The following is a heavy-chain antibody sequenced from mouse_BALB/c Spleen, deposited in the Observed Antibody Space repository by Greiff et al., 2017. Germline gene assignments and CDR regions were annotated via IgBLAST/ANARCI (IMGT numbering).Heavy chain of an antibody. D-gene: IGHD1-2*01. Sequence: VQLQQSGAELVRPGTSVKVSCKASGYAFTNYLIEWVKQRPGQGLEWIGVINPGSGGTNYNEKFKGKATLTADKSSSTAYMQLSSLTSDDSAVYFCARWGFTTATSSWFAYWGQGTLVTVSA. CDR3: ARWGFTTATSSWFAY. V-gene: IGHV1-54*01. CDR2: INPGSGGT. CDR1: GYAFTNYL. J-gene: IGHJ3*01.